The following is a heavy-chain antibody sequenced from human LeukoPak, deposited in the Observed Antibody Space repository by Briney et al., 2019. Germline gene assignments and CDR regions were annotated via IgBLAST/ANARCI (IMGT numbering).Heavy chain of an antibody. Sequence: ASVKVSCKASRYTFTRYGISWVRQAPGQGLEWMGWISAYNGNTHYAQKLQGRVTITTEPSTRTAYMELRSLRSDDTGVYYCARDWGGIVVVPAAILVARPFDYWGQGTLVTVSS. J-gene: IGHJ4*02. D-gene: IGHD2-2*01. CDR3: ARDWGGIVVVPAAILVARPFDY. V-gene: IGHV1-18*01. CDR1: RYTFTRYG. CDR2: ISAYNGNT.